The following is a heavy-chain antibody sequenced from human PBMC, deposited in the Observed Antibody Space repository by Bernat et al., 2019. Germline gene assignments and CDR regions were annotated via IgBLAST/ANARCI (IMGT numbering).Heavy chain of an antibody. D-gene: IGHD5-12*01. CDR3: AREGGGIPPTSSGYEGLFDY. J-gene: IGHJ4*02. CDR2: ITYDGSHT. Sequence: VQLVESGGGVVQPGMSLRLSCAPSGFTFSSYAMHWVRQAPGKGLEWVAVITYDGSHTYYADSVKGRFTISRDDSKNTLYLQMNSLRAEDTAVYYCAREGGGIPPTSSGYEGLFDYWGQGTLVTVSS. V-gene: IGHV3-30*07. CDR1: GFTFSSYA.